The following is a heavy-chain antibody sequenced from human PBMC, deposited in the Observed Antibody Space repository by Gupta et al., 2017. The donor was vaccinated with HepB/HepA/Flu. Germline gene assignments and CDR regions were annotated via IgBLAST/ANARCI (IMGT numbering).Heavy chain of an antibody. CDR2: IRSKANSYAT. CDR1: GFTFSGSA. CDR3: TRIMDQNDY. J-gene: IGHJ4*02. D-gene: IGHD2-8*01. V-gene: IGHV3-73*02. Sequence: EVQLVESGGGLVQPGGSLKLSVAASGFTFSGSAMHWVRQASGKGLEWVGRIRSKANSYATAYAASVKGRFTISRDDSKNTAYLQMNSLKTEDTAVYYCTRIMDQNDYWGQGTLVTVSS.